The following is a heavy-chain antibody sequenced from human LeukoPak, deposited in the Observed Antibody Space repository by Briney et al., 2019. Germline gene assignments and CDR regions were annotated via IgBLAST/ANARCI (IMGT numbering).Heavy chain of an antibody. Sequence: PGGSLRLSCAASGFTFSSYWMSWVRQAPGKGLEWVANIKQDGSEKYYVDSVKGRITISRDNAKNSLYLQMSNLRAEDTAVYFCARGGGLDGWGQGATVTVSS. D-gene: IGHD3-16*01. CDR2: IKQDGSEK. V-gene: IGHV3-7*03. J-gene: IGHJ6*02. CDR3: ARGGGLDG. CDR1: GFTFSSYW.